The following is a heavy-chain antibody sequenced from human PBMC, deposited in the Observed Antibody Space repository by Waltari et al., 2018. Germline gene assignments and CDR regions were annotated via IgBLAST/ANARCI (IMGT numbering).Heavy chain of an antibody. CDR1: DGSISSGTYY. J-gene: IGHJ6*03. D-gene: IGHD3-16*01. CDR3: ARQINSFIDV. Sequence: QVQLQASGPGLLTPSQTLSLTCSVSDGSISSGTYYWNWIRQSAGKGLEWIGHIYTSGRTTCNPSLKSRGSISLGTSRNQIYMRLDYVTAADTAVYYCARQINSFIDVWGEGTTVTVSS. CDR2: IYTSGRT. V-gene: IGHV4-61*02.